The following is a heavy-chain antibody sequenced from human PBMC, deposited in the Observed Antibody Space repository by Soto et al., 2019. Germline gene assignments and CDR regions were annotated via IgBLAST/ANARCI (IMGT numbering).Heavy chain of an antibody. CDR3: ARDKAGYFDL. CDR2: MNPNSGNT. J-gene: IGHJ2*01. CDR1: GYSFTSYD. V-gene: IGHV1-8*01. Sequence: QVQLVQSGAEVKKPGASVKVSCKASGYSFTSYDINWVRQATGQGLEWMGWMNPNSGNTGYAQKSQGRVTMTRNTSITTAYMELTSLRSEDAAVYYCARDKAGYFDLWGRGTLVTVSS.